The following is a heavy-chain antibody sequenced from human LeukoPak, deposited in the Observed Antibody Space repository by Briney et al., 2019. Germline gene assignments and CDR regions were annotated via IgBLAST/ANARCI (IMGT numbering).Heavy chain of an antibody. Sequence: SETLSLTCTVSGGSISTYYWNWIRQPPGKGLEWIGYIYYSGSTNYNPSLKSRVTISVDTSKNHFSLKLSSETAADTAVYYCARAPGGNAGNFQHWGQGTLVTVSS. J-gene: IGHJ1*01. CDR2: IYYSGST. D-gene: IGHD4-23*01. CDR1: GGSISTYY. CDR3: ARAPGGNAGNFQH. V-gene: IGHV4-59*01.